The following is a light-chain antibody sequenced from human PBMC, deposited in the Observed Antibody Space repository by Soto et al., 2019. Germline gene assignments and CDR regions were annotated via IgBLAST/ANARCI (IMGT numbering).Light chain of an antibody. CDR1: QRITTN. Sequence: EKVLTQSPATLSVSPGERATLSCRASQRITTNLAWYQQKPGQAPSLLIYGASTRATGVPARFGGSGSGTEFTLTITSLQSEDFGVYYCQQYNDWPPLTFGGGTKVEI. CDR2: GAS. V-gene: IGKV3-15*01. CDR3: QQYNDWPPLT. J-gene: IGKJ4*01.